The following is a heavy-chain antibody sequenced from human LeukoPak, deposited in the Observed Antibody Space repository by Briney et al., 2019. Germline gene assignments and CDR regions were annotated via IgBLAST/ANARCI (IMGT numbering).Heavy chain of an antibody. J-gene: IGHJ3*02. Sequence: ASVKVSCKASGYTFTGYYMHWVRQAPGQGLEWMGWINPNSGGTNYAQKFQGWVTMTRDTSISTAYMELSRLRSDDTAVYYCARDRVPYYDSSGYYYPDAFDIWGQGTMVTVSS. D-gene: IGHD3-22*01. CDR2: INPNSGGT. V-gene: IGHV1-2*04. CDR3: ARDRVPYYDSSGYYYPDAFDI. CDR1: GYTFTGYY.